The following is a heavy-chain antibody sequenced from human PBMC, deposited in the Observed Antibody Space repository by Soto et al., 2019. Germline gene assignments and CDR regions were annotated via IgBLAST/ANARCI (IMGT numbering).Heavy chain of an antibody. D-gene: IGHD2-2*01. Sequence: GGSLRLSCAVSGFTFRNYWMSWVRQAPGKGLEWVANIKQDGSEKNYVDSVKGRLTISRDNAKNSLYLQMNSLRAEDTAVYYCARGAYCSSISCYGGFDYWGQGTLVTVSS. CDR2: IKQDGSEK. CDR3: ARGAYCSSISCYGGFDY. CDR1: GFTFRNYW. V-gene: IGHV3-7*04. J-gene: IGHJ4*02.